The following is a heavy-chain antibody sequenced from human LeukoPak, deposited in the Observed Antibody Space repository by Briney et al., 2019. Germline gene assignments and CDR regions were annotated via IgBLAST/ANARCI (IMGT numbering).Heavy chain of an antibody. CDR1: GGSISGGGYY. D-gene: IGHD3-22*01. Sequence: SQTLSLTCTVSGGSISGGGYYWSWIRQPPGKGLEWIGEINHSGSTNYNPSLKSRVTISVDTSKNQFSLKLSSVTAADTAVYYCARGGRGKIYYYDSSGYNFDYWGQGTLVTVSS. V-gene: IGHV4-34*01. J-gene: IGHJ4*02. CDR2: INHSGST. CDR3: ARGGRGKIYYYDSSGYNFDY.